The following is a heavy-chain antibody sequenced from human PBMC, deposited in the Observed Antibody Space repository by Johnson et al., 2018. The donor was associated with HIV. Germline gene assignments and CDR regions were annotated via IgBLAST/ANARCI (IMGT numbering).Heavy chain of an antibody. D-gene: IGHD3-22*01. CDR2: ISWNSGSI. V-gene: IGHV3-20*04. J-gene: IGHJ3*02. CDR1: GFTFDDHG. Sequence: VQLVESGGGVVRPGGSLRLSCAASGFTFDDHGMSWVRQAPGKWLEWVSGISWNSGSIGYADSVKGRFTISIDNAKNSLYLQMNSLRAEDTAVYSCARDRGGYYYDSSGLDAFDIWGQGTMVTVSS. CDR3: ARDRGGYYYDSSGLDAFDI.